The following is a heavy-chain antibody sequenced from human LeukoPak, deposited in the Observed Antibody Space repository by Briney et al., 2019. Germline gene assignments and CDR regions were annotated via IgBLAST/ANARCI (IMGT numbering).Heavy chain of an antibody. J-gene: IGHJ4*02. D-gene: IGHD6-13*01. CDR3: ARGGATYSSSWGYYFDY. V-gene: IGHV1-2*02. CDR2: IYPNSGGT. Sequence: ASVKVSCKASGHTFTGYYMHWVRQAPGQGLEWMRWIYPNSGGTNYAQKFQGRVTMTRDTSISTAYMELSRLRSDDTAVYYCARGGATYSSSWGYYFDYWGQGTLVTVSS. CDR1: GHTFTGYY.